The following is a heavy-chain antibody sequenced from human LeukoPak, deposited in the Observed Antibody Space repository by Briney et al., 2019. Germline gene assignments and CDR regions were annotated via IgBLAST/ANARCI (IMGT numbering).Heavy chain of an antibody. J-gene: IGHJ6*03. CDR2: IYTSGST. CDR1: GGAISSYY. D-gene: IGHD1-26*01. Sequence: SETLSLTCTVSGGAISSYYWSWIQQPAGKGLEWIGRIYTSGSTNYNPSLKSRVTMSVDTSKNQFSLKLSSVTAADTAVYYCARDRDGGATYYYYYYMDVWGKGTTVTVSS. V-gene: IGHV4-4*07. CDR3: ARDRDGGATYYYYYYMDV.